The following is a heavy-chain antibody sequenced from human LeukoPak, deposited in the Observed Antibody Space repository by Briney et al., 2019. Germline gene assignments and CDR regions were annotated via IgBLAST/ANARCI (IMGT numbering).Heavy chain of an antibody. CDR3: ARDKANDAFDI. J-gene: IGHJ3*02. Sequence: ASVKVSCKASGGTFISYAISWVRQAPGQGLEWMGGIIPIFGTANYAQKFQGRVTITADESTSTAYMELSSLRSEDTAVYYCARDKANDAFDIWGQGTMVTVSS. CDR2: IIPIFGTA. CDR1: GGTFISYA. V-gene: IGHV1-69*13.